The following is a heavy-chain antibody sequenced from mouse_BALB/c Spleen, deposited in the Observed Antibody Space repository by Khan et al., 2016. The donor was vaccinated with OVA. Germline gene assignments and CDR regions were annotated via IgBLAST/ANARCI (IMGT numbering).Heavy chain of an antibody. CDR2: ISSGSSTI. CDR1: GFTFSRFG. D-gene: IGHD2-1*01. CDR3: ARSGGNFHWYFDG. V-gene: IGHV5-17*02. J-gene: IGHJ1*01. Sequence: EVELVESGGGLVQPGGSRKLSCAASGFTFSRFGMHWVRQAPEKGLEWVAYISSGSSTIYYADTVKGRFTISRDNPKNTLFLQMTSLRSEDTAMYYCARSGGNFHWYFDGWGAGTSVTVSS.